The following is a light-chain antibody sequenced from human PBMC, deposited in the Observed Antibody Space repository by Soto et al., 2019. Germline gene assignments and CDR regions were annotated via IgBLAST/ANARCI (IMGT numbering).Light chain of an antibody. V-gene: IGKV3-11*01. CDR1: QSVSGY. CDR3: QQRSVWPLT. Sequence: EIVMTQSPATLSLSPGERATLSCRASQSVSGYLAWFQQKPGQAPRLLIYSASNRATGIPARFSGSGFGTDFTLTISSLESEDFAIYYCQQRSVWPLTFGGGTKVDIK. J-gene: IGKJ4*01. CDR2: SAS.